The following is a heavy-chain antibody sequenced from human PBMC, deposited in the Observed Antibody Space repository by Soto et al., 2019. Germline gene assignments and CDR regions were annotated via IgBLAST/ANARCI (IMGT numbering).Heavy chain of an antibody. CDR1: GGSISSSNYY. J-gene: IGHJ6*02. CDR3: AGLGAYYSAAGCCGYYAMDV. V-gene: IGHV4-39*02. D-gene: IGHD2-15*01. Sequence: QLQLQESGPGLMKPSETLSLTCTVSGGSISSSNYYWGWIRQPPGKGLEWIGGICYSGNTYYNPSSKSRVSVSVDEYKNPFSMELTSVTAAVAAVHYCAGLGAYYSAAGCCGYYAMDVWGQGATVTVSS. CDR2: ICYSGNT.